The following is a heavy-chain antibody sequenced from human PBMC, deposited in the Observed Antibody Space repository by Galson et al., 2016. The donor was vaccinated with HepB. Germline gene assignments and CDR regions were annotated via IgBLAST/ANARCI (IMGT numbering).Heavy chain of an antibody. CDR1: GYTFISYA. CDR3: ARGTVYYYDSSGYRSYYYYGMDG. CDR2: INAGNGNT. D-gene: IGHD3-22*01. Sequence: SVKVSCKASGYTFISYAMHWVRQAPGQRLEWMGWINAGNGNTKYSQKFQGRVTITRDTSASTAYMEVSSLRSEDTAVYYCARGTVYYYDSSGYRSYYYYGMDGGGQGTTVTVSS. V-gene: IGHV1-3*01. J-gene: IGHJ6*02.